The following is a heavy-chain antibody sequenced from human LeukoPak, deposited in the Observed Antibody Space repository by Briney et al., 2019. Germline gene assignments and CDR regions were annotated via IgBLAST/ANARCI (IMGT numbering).Heavy chain of an antibody. Sequence: GGSLRLSCVASGFTFSSYAVSWFRQAPGKGLEWVSTVGRSGADTYYADSVRGRFTISKDSSKNALQMNSLSAEDTAIYFCVKHSGGVYGNSDYWGQGILVTVSS. CDR3: VKHSGGVYGNSDY. CDR2: VGRSGADT. J-gene: IGHJ4*02. CDR1: GFTFSSYA. D-gene: IGHD1-1*01. V-gene: IGHV3-23*01.